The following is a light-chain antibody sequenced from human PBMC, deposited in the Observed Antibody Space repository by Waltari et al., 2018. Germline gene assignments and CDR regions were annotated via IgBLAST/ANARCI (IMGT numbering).Light chain of an antibody. Sequence: DLVMTQSPLSLSVTPGEPASISCRSRQSLLYITGDYHMDWYLQKPGQSPQLLIYLGSHRASGVPDRFSGSRSGTDFTLRISRVEAEDVGVYYCMQRLQTPWTFGQGTKVEIK. J-gene: IGKJ1*01. V-gene: IGKV2-28*01. CDR3: MQRLQTPWT. CDR2: LGS. CDR1: QSLLYITGDYH.